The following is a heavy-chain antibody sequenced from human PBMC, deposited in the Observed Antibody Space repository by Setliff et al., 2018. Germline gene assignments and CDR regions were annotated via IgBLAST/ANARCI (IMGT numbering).Heavy chain of an antibody. Sequence: GGSLRLSCAGSGFAFSSYAMSWVRQAPGKGLEWVSTIYSGDRNTFYTDSVKGRFTIFRDGSKNTLFLQMTSLRAEDTAVYYCAKPQVELRWGFESWGQGTPVTVSS. CDR1: GFAFSSYA. CDR3: AKPQVELRWGFES. D-gene: IGHD1-7*01. J-gene: IGHJ4*02. CDR2: IYSGDRNT. V-gene: IGHV3-23*03.